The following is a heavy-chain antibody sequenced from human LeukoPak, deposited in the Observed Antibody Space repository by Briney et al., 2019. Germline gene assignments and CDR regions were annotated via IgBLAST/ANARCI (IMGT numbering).Heavy chain of an antibody. V-gene: IGHV3-7*03. CDR1: GFTFSSYW. CDR3: ARPGVRYYYYYYMDV. Sequence: GGSLRLSCAASGFTFSSYWMSWVRQAPGKGLEWVANIKQDGSEKYYADSVKGRFTISRDNAKNSLYLQMNSLRAEDTALYYCARPGVRYYYYYYMDVWGKGTTVTVSS. CDR2: IKQDGSEK. D-gene: IGHD3-10*01. J-gene: IGHJ6*03.